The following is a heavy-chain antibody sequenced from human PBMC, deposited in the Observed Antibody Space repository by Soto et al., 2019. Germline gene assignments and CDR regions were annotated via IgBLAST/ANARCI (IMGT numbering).Heavy chain of an antibody. CDR1: GYTFTSYG. J-gene: IGHJ6*02. CDR2: ISAYNGNT. CDR3: ARDILTGYYPYYYYGMDV. V-gene: IGHV1-18*01. D-gene: IGHD3-9*01. Sequence: ASVKVSCKASGYTFTSYGISWVRQAPGQGLEWMGWISAYNGNTNYAQKLQGRVTMTTDTSTSTAYMELRSLRSDDTAVHYCARDILTGYYPYYYYGMDVWGQGTTVTVSS.